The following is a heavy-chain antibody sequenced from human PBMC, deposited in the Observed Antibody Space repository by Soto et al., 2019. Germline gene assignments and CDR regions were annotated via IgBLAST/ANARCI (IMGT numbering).Heavy chain of an antibody. D-gene: IGHD3-22*01. J-gene: IGHJ1*01. CDR2: ISYDGSNK. Sequence: QVPLVESGGGAVQPGRSLRLSCAASGFTFSSYAMHWVRQAPGKGLEWVAVISYDGSNKYYADSVKGRFTISRDNSKNTLYLQMNSLRAEDTAVYYCARGSYYYDSSGYRAEYFQHWGQGTLVTVSS. V-gene: IGHV3-30-3*01. CDR1: GFTFSSYA. CDR3: ARGSYYYDSSGYRAEYFQH.